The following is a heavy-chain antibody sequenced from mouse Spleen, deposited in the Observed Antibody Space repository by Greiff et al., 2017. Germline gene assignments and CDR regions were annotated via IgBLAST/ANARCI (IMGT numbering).Heavy chain of an antibody. CDR3: ARHYYSNPPFAY. Sequence: EVQVVESGGGLVKPGGSLKLSCAASGFTFSSYTMSWVRQTPAKRLEWVATISSGGGNTYYPDSVKGRFTISRDNARNTLYLQMSSLRSEDTAMYYCARHYYSNPPFAYWGQGTLVTVSA. J-gene: IGHJ3*01. V-gene: IGHV5-9*04. CDR1: GFTFSSYT. CDR2: ISSGGGNT. D-gene: IGHD2-5*01.